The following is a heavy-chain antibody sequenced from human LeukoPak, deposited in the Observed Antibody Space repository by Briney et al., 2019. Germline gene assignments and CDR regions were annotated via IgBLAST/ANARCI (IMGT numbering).Heavy chain of an antibody. D-gene: IGHD1-26*01. V-gene: IGHV4-39*07. CDR3: VRLVGASGVFDI. CDR1: GDSISSSSYF. Sequence: SETLSLTCTVSGDSISSSSYFWAWIRQPPGKGLEWIASISYSGSTYYNPSLKSRVTISVNTSKNQFSLRLSSVTAADTALYYCVRLVGASGVFDIWGHGPTVTVSS. CDR2: ISYSGST. J-gene: IGHJ3*02.